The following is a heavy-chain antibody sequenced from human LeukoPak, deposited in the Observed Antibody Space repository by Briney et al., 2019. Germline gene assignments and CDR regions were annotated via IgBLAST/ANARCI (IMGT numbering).Heavy chain of an antibody. CDR1: GGSFSDYY. J-gene: IGHJ6*02. CDR2: INHSGTT. CDR3: ARVGYFYYDVDV. Sequence: PSETLSLTCAVYGGSFSDYYWSWIRQPPGKGLEWIGEINHSGTTNYNPSLKSRVTISVDTSKNQFSLKLSSVTAADTAVYYCARVGYFYYDVDVWGQGTTVTVSS. V-gene: IGHV4-34*01.